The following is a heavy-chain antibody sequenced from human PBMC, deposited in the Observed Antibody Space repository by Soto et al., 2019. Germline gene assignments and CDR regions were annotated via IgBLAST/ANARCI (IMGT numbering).Heavy chain of an antibody. CDR3: ARSITPNNWFDP. Sequence: PGGSLRLSCAASGFTFSSYAMSWVRQAPGKGLEWVSAISGSGGSTYYADSVKGRFTISRDNSKNTLYLQLNSLRAEDTAVYYCARSITPNNWFDPWGQGTLVTVSS. CDR2: ISGSGGST. V-gene: IGHV3-23*01. CDR1: GFTFSSYA. D-gene: IGHD3-3*01. J-gene: IGHJ5*02.